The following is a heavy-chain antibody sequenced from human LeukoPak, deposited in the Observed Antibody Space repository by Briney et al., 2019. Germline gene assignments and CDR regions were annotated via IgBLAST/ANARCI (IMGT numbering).Heavy chain of an antibody. J-gene: IGHJ4*02. D-gene: IGHD3-16*02. CDR1: GGSITSTNY. Sequence: AGTLTLTCGVSGGSITSTNYCTWLRQPPGKGLELIGVVDRLGRTNYDPSLKSRVAISVDNSKNHISLWLNSVTAADTAVSYCASDCGPYRPLDYAGQGTLVPVSS. CDR2: VDRLGRT. V-gene: IGHV4-4*02. CDR3: ASDCGPYRPLDY.